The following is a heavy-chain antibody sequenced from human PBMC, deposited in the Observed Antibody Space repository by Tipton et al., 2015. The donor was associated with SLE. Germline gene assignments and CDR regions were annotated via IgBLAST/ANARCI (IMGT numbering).Heavy chain of an antibody. V-gene: IGHV1-18*01. CDR1: GYTLTELS. J-gene: IGHJ4*02. CDR2: ISAYNGNT. Sequence: QLVQSGAEVKKPGASVKVSFKVSGYTLTELSIHWVRQAPGQGLEWMGWISAYNGNTNYAQKLLGRVTMTTDTSTSTAYMELRSLRSDDTAVYYCASGRWLQPFDYWGQGTLVTVSS. CDR3: ASGRWLQPFDY. D-gene: IGHD5-24*01.